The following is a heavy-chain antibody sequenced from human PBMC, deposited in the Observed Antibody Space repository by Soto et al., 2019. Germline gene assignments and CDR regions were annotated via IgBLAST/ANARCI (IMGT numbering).Heavy chain of an antibody. J-gene: IGHJ4*02. CDR2: ISYDGSNK. D-gene: IGHD2-15*01. Sequence: QVQLVESGGGVVQPGRSLRLSCAASGFTFISYAMHCVRQAPGKGLEWVAVISYDGSNKYYADSVKGRLTISRDMSKNTLYLQMNSLRAEDTSVYYCARAGGLLIDYWGQGTLVTVSS. V-gene: IGHV3-30-3*01. CDR1: GFTFISYA. CDR3: ARAGGLLIDY.